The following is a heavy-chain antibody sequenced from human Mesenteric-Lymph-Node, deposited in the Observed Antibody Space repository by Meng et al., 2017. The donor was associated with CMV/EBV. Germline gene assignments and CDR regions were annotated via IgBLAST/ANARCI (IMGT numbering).Heavy chain of an antibody. D-gene: IGHD3-9*01. CDR1: GFTFSSYS. CDR2: ISSSSSYI. Sequence: GESLKISCAASGFTFSSYSMNWVRQAPGKGLEWVSSISSSSSYIYYADSVKGRFTISRDNAKNSLYLQMNSLRAEDTAVYYCARGILTSGDYWGQGTLVTVSS. CDR3: ARGILTSGDY. J-gene: IGHJ4*02. V-gene: IGHV3-21*01.